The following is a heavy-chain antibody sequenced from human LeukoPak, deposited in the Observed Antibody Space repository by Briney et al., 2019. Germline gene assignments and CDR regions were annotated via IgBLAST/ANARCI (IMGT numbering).Heavy chain of an antibody. V-gene: IGHV3-48*03. J-gene: IGHJ4*02. Sequence: GGSLRLSCAASGFTFSLNEMNWVRQAPGKGLEWVSYINGPASNIFYADSVKGRFTISRDNAKNSLYLQMNSLRAEDTAVYYCARDRSFTMIRGIIDYWGQGTLVTVSS. CDR1: GFTFSLNE. CDR3: ARDRSFTMIRGIIDY. CDR2: INGPASNI. D-gene: IGHD3-10*01.